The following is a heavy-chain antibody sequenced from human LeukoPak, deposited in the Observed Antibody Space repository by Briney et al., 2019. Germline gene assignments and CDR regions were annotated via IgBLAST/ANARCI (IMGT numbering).Heavy chain of an antibody. Sequence: PSETLSLTCTVAVGSISSGSYYWSWIRDPAGKGLERIVRIHTSGSTNYNPSLKSRVTISVDTSKNQFSLKLSSVTAADTAVYYCARESDYYGSGRIYYYYMDVWGKGTTVTISS. CDR3: ARESDYYGSGRIYYYYMDV. V-gene: IGHV4-61*02. D-gene: IGHD3-10*01. CDR1: VGSISSGSYY. J-gene: IGHJ6*03. CDR2: IHTSGST.